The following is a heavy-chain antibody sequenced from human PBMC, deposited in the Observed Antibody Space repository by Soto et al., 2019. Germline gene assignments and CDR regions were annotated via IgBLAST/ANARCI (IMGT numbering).Heavy chain of an antibody. CDR3: AREVVGSGMAV. Sequence: PGGSLRLSCAASGVTFSSYEMNWVRQAPGKGLEWVSYISSSGSTIYYADSVKGRFTISRDNAKNSLYLQMNSLRAEDTAVYYCAREVVGSGMAVWGQGTLVTVSS. D-gene: IGHD3-10*01. V-gene: IGHV3-48*03. CDR2: ISSSGSTI. J-gene: IGHJ4*02. CDR1: GVTFSSYE.